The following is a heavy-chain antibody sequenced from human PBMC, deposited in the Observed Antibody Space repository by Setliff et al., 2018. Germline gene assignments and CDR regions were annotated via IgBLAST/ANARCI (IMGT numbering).Heavy chain of an antibody. Sequence: ASVKVSCKASGYTFTNYAMNWVRQAPGQGLEWMGWINTNTGFPTYAQGFTGRFVFSLDTSVSTAYLQISSVKAEDTAVYYCARGYCSGGSCADFDYWGQGTLGTVSS. D-gene: IGHD2-15*01. CDR2: INTNTGFP. V-gene: IGHV7-4-1*02. J-gene: IGHJ4*02. CDR3: ARGYCSGGSCADFDY. CDR1: GYTFTNYA.